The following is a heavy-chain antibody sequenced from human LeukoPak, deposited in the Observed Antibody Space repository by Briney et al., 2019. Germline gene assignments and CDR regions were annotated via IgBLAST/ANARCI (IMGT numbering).Heavy chain of an antibody. D-gene: IGHD1-26*01. Sequence: KPGGSLRLSCTVYGFAFSGYAMSWVRQAPGKGPEWVSSIGARGDVTYSADSVKGRFTISRDNSKRTLFLQMNSLRAEDTAVYYCAKVHYTASFPGSFPGRNYFDSWGQGSLVTVSS. CDR2: IGARGDVT. V-gene: IGHV3-23*01. CDR1: GFAFSGYA. J-gene: IGHJ4*02. CDR3: AKVHYTASFPGSFPGRNYFDS.